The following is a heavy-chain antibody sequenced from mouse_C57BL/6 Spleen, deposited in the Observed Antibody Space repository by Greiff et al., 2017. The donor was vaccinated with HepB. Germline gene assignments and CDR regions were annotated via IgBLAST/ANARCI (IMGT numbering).Heavy chain of an antibody. V-gene: IGHV5-4*01. Sequence: EVHLVESGGGLVKPGGSLKLSCAASGFTFSSYAMSWVRQTPEKRLEWVATISDGGSYTYYPDNVKGRFTISRDNAKNNLYLQMSHLKSEDTAMYYCAREITTVVASRWYFDVWGTGTTVTVSS. J-gene: IGHJ1*03. CDR1: GFTFSSYA. CDR2: ISDGGSYT. D-gene: IGHD1-1*01. CDR3: AREITTVVASRWYFDV.